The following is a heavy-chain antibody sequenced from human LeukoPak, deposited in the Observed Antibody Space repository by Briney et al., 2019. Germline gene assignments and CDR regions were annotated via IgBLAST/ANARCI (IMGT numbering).Heavy chain of an antibody. CDR2: KSVSGHT. Sequence: MASETLSLTCTVSGGSISSYYWSWIRQPPGKGLEWIWRKSVSGHTNYRSSLESRVTMSVDTSKNQFSLRLNSVTTADTAVYYCVRVSRIDYGANPEGDVWGKGITVIVSS. CDR3: VRVSRIDYGANPEGDV. D-gene: IGHD4/OR15-4a*01. CDR1: GGSISSYY. V-gene: IGHV4-4*07. J-gene: IGHJ6*04.